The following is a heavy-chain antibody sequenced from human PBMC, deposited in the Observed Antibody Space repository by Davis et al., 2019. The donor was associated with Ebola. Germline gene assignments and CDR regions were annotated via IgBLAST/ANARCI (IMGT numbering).Heavy chain of an antibody. CDR1: GFTFSDYY. V-gene: IGHV3-11*01. CDR2: ISSSGSTI. J-gene: IGHJ3*02. CDR3: ARVSPEKDAFDI. Sequence: GESLKISCAASGFTFSDYYMSWIRQAPGKGLEWVSYISSSGSTIYYADSVKGRFTISRDNAKKSLYLQMNSLRAEDTAVYYCARVSPEKDAFDIWGQGTMVTVSS. D-gene: IGHD1-14*01.